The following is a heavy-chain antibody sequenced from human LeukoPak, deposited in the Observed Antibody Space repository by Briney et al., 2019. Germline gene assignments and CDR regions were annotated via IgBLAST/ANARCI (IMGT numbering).Heavy chain of an antibody. J-gene: IGHJ3*02. Sequence: GGSLRLSCAASGFTFSSYWMSWVRQAPGKGLEWVANIKQDGSEKYYVDSVKGRFTISRDNAKNSLYLQMNSLRAEDTAVYYCARATVGWYLASAFDIWGQGTMVTVSS. D-gene: IGHD6-19*01. V-gene: IGHV3-7*01. CDR1: GFTFSSYW. CDR3: ARATVGWYLASAFDI. CDR2: IKQDGSEK.